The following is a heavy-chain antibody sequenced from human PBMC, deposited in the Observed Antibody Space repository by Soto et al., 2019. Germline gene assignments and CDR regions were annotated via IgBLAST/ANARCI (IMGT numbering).Heavy chain of an antibody. CDR1: GFSLSTSGVG. V-gene: IGHV2-5*02. CDR2: IYWDDDK. CDR3: AHRRWGGYYDSSGYYYRGFDY. D-gene: IGHD3-22*01. Sequence: QITLKESGPTLVKPTQTLTLTCTFSGFSLSTSGVGVGWIRQPPGKALEWLALIYWDDDKRYSPSLKSRLTITKDTSKXXVXLXXTNMDPVDTATYYCAHRRWGGYYDSSGYYYRGFDYWGQGTLVTVSS. J-gene: IGHJ4*02.